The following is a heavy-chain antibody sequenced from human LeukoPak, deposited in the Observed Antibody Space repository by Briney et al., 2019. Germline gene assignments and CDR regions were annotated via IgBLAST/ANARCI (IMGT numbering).Heavy chain of an antibody. D-gene: IGHD3-3*01. CDR3: ARYYDFWSGYSGAGRFDP. CDR2: INPNSGGT. CDR1: GYTFTGYY. V-gene: IGHV1-2*02. Sequence: GASVKVSCKASGYTFTGYYMHWVRQAPGQGLEWMGWINPNSGGTNYAQKFQGRGTMTRDTSISTAYMELSRLRSDDTAVYYCARYYDFWSGYSGAGRFDPWGQGTLVTVSS. J-gene: IGHJ5*02.